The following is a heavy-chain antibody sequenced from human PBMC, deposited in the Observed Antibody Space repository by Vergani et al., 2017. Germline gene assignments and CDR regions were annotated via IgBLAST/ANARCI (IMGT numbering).Heavy chain of an antibody. CDR2: IVVGSGNT. Sequence: QMQLVQSGPGVKKPGTSVKVSCKASGFTFTSSAVQWVRQARGQRLEWIGWIVVGSGNTNYAQKFQERVTITRDMSTSTAYMELSSLRSEDTAVYYCAADLGTSYDSSDEAFDIWGQGTMVTVSS. D-gene: IGHD3-22*01. CDR1: GFTFTSSA. V-gene: IGHV1-58*01. CDR3: AADLGTSYDSSDEAFDI. J-gene: IGHJ3*02.